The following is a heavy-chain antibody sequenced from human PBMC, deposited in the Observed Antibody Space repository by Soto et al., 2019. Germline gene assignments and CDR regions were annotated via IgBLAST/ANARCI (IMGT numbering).Heavy chain of an antibody. J-gene: IGHJ4*02. Sequence: GASVNVSCKASGYTFTSYSMHWVRQAPGQRLEWMGWINAGNGNTKYSQKFQGRVTITRDTSASTAYMELSSLRSEDTAVYYCAMDTAMVQNFDYWGQGTLVTVSS. V-gene: IGHV1-3*01. CDR2: INAGNGNT. D-gene: IGHD5-18*01. CDR3: AMDTAMVQNFDY. CDR1: GYTFTSYS.